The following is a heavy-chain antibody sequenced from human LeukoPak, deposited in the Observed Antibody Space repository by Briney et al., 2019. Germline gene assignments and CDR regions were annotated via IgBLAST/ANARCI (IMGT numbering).Heavy chain of an antibody. CDR1: GGSISSSSYY. Sequence: PSETLSLTCTVSGGSISSSSYYWGWIRQPPGKGLEWIGSIYYSGSTYYNPSLKSRVTISVDTSKNQFSLKLSSVTAADTAVYYCARAWQLEFWDWGQGTLVTVSS. CDR3: ARAWQLEFWD. CDR2: IYYSGST. V-gene: IGHV4-39*07. J-gene: IGHJ4*02. D-gene: IGHD6-6*01.